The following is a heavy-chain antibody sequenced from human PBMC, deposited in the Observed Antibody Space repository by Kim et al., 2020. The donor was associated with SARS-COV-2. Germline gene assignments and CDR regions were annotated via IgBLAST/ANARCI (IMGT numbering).Heavy chain of an antibody. CDR1: GGSFSGYY. Sequence: SETLSLTCAVYGGSFSGYYWSWIRQPPGKGLEWIGEINHSGSTNYNPSLKSRVTISVDTSKNQFSLKLSSVTAADTAVYYCARGRVGYSVYWHSDYYYYYGMDVWGQGTTVTVSS. D-gene: IGHD5-12*01. V-gene: IGHV4-34*01. CDR3: ARGRVGYSVYWHSDYYYYYGMDV. CDR2: INHSGST. J-gene: IGHJ6*02.